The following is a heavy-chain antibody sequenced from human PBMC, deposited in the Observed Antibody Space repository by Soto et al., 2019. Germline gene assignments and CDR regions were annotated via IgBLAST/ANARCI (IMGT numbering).Heavy chain of an antibody. Sequence: SETLSLTCTVSGGSISSSSYYWGWIRQPPGKGLEWIGSIYYSGSTYYNPSLKSRVTISVDTSKNQFSLKLSSVTAADTAVYYCARDFVDTAMVTGNYGMDVWGQGTTVTVS. CDR3: ARDFVDTAMVTGNYGMDV. CDR2: IYYSGST. J-gene: IGHJ6*02. V-gene: IGHV4-39*02. CDR1: GGSISSSSYY. D-gene: IGHD5-18*01.